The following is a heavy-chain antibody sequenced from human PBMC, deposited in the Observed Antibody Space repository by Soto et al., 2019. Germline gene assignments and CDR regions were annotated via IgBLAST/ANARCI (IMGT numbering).Heavy chain of an antibody. CDR2: ISAYNGDI. V-gene: IGHV1-18*04. J-gene: IGHJ5*01. D-gene: IGHD3-3*02. CDR1: GFTFTNYG. Sequence: QIHLVQAGGEVKKPGASVKVSCKASGFTFTNYGISWVRQAPGQGLEWMGWISAYNGDIRYEQNVQVILTLTTDRSKGTAYMHLGRLRSNGTAVYSGARARPFSPAWFDSWGQGPLVTVSS. CDR3: ARARPFSPAWFDS.